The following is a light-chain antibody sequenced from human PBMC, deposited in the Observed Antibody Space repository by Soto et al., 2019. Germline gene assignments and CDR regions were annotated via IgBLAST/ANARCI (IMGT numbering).Light chain of an antibody. J-gene: IGKJ1*01. Sequence: DIQMTQSPSTLSASVGDRVTITCRASQSVDDWLAWFQQKPGQAPKVLIHRASSLASGVPSRFSGSGWGTEFTLTITSLQPDDFATYYCQHYSASSPWTFGQGTKVEL. CDR1: QSVDDW. V-gene: IGKV1-5*03. CDR3: QHYSASSPWT. CDR2: RAS.